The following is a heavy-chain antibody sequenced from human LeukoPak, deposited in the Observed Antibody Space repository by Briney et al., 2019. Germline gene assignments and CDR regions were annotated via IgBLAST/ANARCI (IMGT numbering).Heavy chain of an antibody. CDR2: IIPMIGTA. J-gene: IGHJ5*02. CDR3: ARDSSFENNWFDP. D-gene: IGHD6-6*01. V-gene: IGHV1-69*13. Sequence: SVKVSCRASGGTFSNYPISWVRQAPGQGLEWMGGIIPMIGTANYAQKFQGRVTITADESTGIAYMELSSLRSEDTAVYYCARDSSFENNWFDPWGQGTRVTVSS. CDR1: GGTFSNYP.